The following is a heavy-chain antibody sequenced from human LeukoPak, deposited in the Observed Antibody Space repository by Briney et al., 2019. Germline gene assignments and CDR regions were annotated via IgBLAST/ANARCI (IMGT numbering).Heavy chain of an antibody. CDR2: IYYSGST. J-gene: IGHJ4*02. D-gene: IGHD6-19*01. CDR3: ARDNPVAAPN. CDR1: GGSISSSSYY. Sequence: SETLSLTCTVSGGSISSSSYYWGWIRQPPGKGLEWIGSIYYSGSTYYNPSLKSRVTISVDTSKNQFSLKLSSVTAADTAVYYCARDNPVAAPNWGQGTLVTVSS. V-gene: IGHV4-39*07.